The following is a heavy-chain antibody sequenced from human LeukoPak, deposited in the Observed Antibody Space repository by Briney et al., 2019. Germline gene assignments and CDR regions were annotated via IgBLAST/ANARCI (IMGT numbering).Heavy chain of an antibody. CDR3: AREGIPFYYYYMDV. D-gene: IGHD2-2*01. J-gene: IGHJ6*03. Sequence: GASVKVSCKASGYTFTSYDINWVRQATGQGLEWMGWISAYNGNTNYAQKLQGRVTMTTDTSTSTAYMELRSLRSDDTAMYYCAREGIPFYYYYMDVWGKGTTVTVSS. V-gene: IGHV1-18*01. CDR1: GYTFTSYD. CDR2: ISAYNGNT.